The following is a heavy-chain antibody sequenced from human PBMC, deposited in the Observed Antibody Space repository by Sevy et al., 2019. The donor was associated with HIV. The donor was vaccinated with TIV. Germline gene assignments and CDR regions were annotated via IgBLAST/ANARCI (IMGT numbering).Heavy chain of an antibody. D-gene: IGHD3-22*01. CDR2: ISYDGSNK. Sequence: GGSLRLSCAASGFTFSSYGMHWVRQAPGKGLEWVAVISYDGSNKYYADSVKGRFTISRENSKNTLYLQMNSLRAEDTAVYYCAKDLTYYDSSGSITSILDYWGQGTLVTVSS. J-gene: IGHJ4*02. CDR1: GFTFSSYG. V-gene: IGHV3-30*18. CDR3: AKDLTYYDSSGSITSILDY.